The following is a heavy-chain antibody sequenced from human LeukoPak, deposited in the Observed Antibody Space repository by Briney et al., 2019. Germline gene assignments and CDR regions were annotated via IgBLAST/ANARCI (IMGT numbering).Heavy chain of an antibody. J-gene: IGHJ4*02. Sequence: GASVKVSCKASGYTFTGYYMHWVRQAPGQGLEWMGWINPNNGGTNYAQKFQGRVTMTRDTSISTAYMELSRLRSDDTAVYYCARGGLLWFGESAFDYWGQGTLVTVSS. CDR3: ARGGLLWFGESAFDY. CDR1: GYTFTGYY. CDR2: INPNNGGT. D-gene: IGHD3-10*01. V-gene: IGHV1-2*02.